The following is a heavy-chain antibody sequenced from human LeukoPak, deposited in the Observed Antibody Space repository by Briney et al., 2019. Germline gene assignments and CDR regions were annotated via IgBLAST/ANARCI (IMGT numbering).Heavy chain of an antibody. CDR3: AKGYCSSTSCPSWFDP. D-gene: IGHD2-2*01. Sequence: GGTLRLSCAASGFTFSSYDMHWVRQAPGKGLEWVAVISYDGSNKYYADSVKGRFTISRDNSKNTLYLQMNSLRAEDTAVYYCAKGYCSSTSCPSWFDPWGQGTLVTVSS. J-gene: IGHJ5*02. CDR2: ISYDGSNK. V-gene: IGHV3-30*18. CDR1: GFTFSSYD.